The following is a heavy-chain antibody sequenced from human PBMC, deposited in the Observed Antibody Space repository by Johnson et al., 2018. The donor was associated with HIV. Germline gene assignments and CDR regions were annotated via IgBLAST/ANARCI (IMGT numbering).Heavy chain of an antibody. Sequence: VQLVQSGGGLVQPGGSLRLSCAASGFNFSTFVMSWVRQAPGKGLEWVSSISGSGGGTYYADSVRGRFTISRANSKDTLSLQMTSLRREDTAVHYCAGGRKDIGAVDGLDTDGVYMWGQGTMVTVSS. J-gene: IGHJ3*02. CDR1: GFNFSTFV. V-gene: IGHV3-23*04. CDR2: ISGSGGGT. D-gene: IGHD5-12*01. CDR3: AGGRKDIGAVDGLDTDGVYM.